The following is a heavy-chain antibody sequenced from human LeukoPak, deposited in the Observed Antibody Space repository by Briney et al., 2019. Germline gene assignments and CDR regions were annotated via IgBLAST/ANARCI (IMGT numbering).Heavy chain of an antibody. J-gene: IGHJ6*02. CDR3: AEDFGDWNQYYYYGMDV. CDR2: ISGDGGTT. CDR1: GFTFSSSA. V-gene: IGHV3-23*01. D-gene: IGHD3-16*01. Sequence: GGSLRLSCAASGFTFSSSAMSWVRQAPGKGLEWVSGISGDGGTTIHADSVKGRFTISRDNSKNTLHLQMVSLRDEDTALYYCAEDFGDWNQYYYYGMDVWGQGTTVTVSS.